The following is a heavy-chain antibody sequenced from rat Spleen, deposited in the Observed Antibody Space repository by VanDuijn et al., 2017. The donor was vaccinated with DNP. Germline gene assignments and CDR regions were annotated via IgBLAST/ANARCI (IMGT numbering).Heavy chain of an antibody. CDR3: AGYYYDGSYYYGNFDY. CDR1: GFTFSDHN. V-gene: IGHV5-25*01. CDR2: ISGGGGNT. Sequence: EVQLVESGGGLVQPGRSLILSCTASGFTFSDHNMAWVRQAPTKGLEWVASISGGGGNTYYQGSVKGRFTISRDNAKTTLYLQMDSLRSEDTATYYCAGYYYDGSYYYGNFDYWGQGVMVTVSS. J-gene: IGHJ2*01. D-gene: IGHD1-12*02.